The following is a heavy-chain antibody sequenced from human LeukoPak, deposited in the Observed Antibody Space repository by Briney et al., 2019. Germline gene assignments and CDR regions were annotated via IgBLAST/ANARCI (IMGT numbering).Heavy chain of an antibody. CDR2: ISSSDSTI. Sequence: GGSLRLSCAASGFTFSSYTMDWVRQAPGKGLEWVSYISSSDSTIYYADSVKGRFTISRDNAKNSLYLQMNSLRDEHTAVYYCAREVLTGSYYIDYWGQGTLVTVSS. V-gene: IGHV3-48*02. J-gene: IGHJ4*02. CDR3: AREVLTGSYYIDY. CDR1: GFTFSSYT. D-gene: IGHD3-10*01.